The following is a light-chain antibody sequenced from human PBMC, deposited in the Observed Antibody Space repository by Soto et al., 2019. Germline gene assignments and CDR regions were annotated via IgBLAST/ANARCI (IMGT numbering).Light chain of an antibody. CDR3: QQYDNLPPT. Sequence: DIQMTQSPSSLSASVGDIVTITCQASQDISNYLNWYQQKPGKAPKLLIYDASNLETGVPSRFSGSGSGTDFTSTISSLQPEDIATYYCQQYDNLPPTLGGGTKVEIK. CDR1: QDISNY. J-gene: IGKJ4*01. V-gene: IGKV1-33*01. CDR2: DAS.